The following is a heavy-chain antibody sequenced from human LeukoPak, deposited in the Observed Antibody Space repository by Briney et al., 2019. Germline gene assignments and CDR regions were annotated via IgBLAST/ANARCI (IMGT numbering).Heavy chain of an antibody. CDR1: GFTSSNYG. J-gene: IGHJ5*02. V-gene: IGHV3-23*01. Sequence: GGSLRLSCAASGFTSSNYGMSWVRQAPGQGLEWVSAISASGGGTYYADSVKGRFTISRDNSKDTLYLQMNSLRAEDTAVYYCAKGSSGYALEWFDPWGQGTLVTVSS. CDR3: AKGSSGYALEWFDP. CDR2: ISASGGGT. D-gene: IGHD3-22*01.